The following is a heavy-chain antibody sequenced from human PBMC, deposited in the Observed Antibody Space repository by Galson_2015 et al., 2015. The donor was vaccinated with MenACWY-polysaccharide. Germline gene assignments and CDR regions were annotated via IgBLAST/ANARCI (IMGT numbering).Heavy chain of an antibody. CDR1: GFTFGSYW. CDR3: ARVREQLLVGGPFDY. J-gene: IGHJ4*02. CDR2: INADGKST. D-gene: IGHD6-19*01. V-gene: IGHV3-74*01. Sequence: SLRLSCEASGFTFGSYWMHWVRQAPGKGLVWVARINADGKSTSYADYVQVRFTITRDNAKNTLYLQMNSLRGEDTAVYYCARVREQLLVGGPFDYWGQGTLVTVSS.